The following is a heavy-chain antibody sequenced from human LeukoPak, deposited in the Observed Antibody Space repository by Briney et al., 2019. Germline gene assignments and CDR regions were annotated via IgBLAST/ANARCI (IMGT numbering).Heavy chain of an antibody. CDR3: ATSGRYYYDSSGYYRGFDY. V-gene: IGHV1-69*13. D-gene: IGHD3-22*01. CDR2: IIPIFGTA. Sequence: ASVKVSCKASGGTFSSYAISWVRQAPGQGLEWMGGIIPIFGTANYAQKFQGRVTITADESTSTAYMELSSLRSEDTAAYYCATSGRYYYDSSGYYRGFDYWGQGTLVTVSS. CDR1: GGTFSSYA. J-gene: IGHJ4*02.